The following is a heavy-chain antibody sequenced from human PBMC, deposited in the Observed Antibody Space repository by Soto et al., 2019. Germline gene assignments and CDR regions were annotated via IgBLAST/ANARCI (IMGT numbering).Heavy chain of an antibody. CDR2: ISGSGGST. CDR3: AIAGDSSSWYEVDY. V-gene: IGHV3-23*01. J-gene: IGHJ4*02. CDR1: GFTFSSYA. D-gene: IGHD6-13*01. Sequence: GGSLRLSCAASGFTFSSYAMSWVRQAPGKGLEWVSAISGSGGSTYYADSVKGRFTISRDNSKNTLYLQMNSLRAEDTAVYYCAIAGDSSSWYEVDYWGQGTLVTVSS.